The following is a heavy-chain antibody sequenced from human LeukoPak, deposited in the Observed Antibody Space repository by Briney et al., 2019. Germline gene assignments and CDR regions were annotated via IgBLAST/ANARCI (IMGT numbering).Heavy chain of an antibody. CDR3: ARRSGSSWFFDY. J-gene: IGHJ4*02. CDR1: GGSMRSNY. D-gene: IGHD6-13*01. V-gene: IGHV4-59*08. CDR2: IYYSGST. Sequence: SETLSLTCTVSGGSMRSNYWSLTRQPPGKGLEWIGNIYYSGSTNYNPSLKSRVTISIDPSKNQFSLKLSSVTAADTAVHYCARRSGSSWFFDYWGQGTLVTVSS.